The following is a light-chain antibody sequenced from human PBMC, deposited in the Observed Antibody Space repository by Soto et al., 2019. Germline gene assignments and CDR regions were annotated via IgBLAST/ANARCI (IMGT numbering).Light chain of an antibody. V-gene: IGKV4-1*01. J-gene: IGKJ1*01. Sequence: DIVMTQSPDSLALSLCELATINCKSSHTVLDSSNNKDYLTWYQQKPGQPPKLLIYWASTREFGVPDRFSGSGSGTDFTLTISSLQAEDVAVYYCQQYYSTPRTFGHGTKVDIK. CDR1: HTVLDSSNNKDY. CDR2: WAS. CDR3: QQYYSTPRT.